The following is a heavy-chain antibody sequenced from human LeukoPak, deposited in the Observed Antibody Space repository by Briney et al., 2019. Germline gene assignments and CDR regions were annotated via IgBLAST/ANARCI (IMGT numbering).Heavy chain of an antibody. CDR2: ISHSGST. V-gene: IGHV4-4*02. CDR1: GGSISSTNW. Sequence: SETLSLTCAVSGGSISSTNWWLWVRQPPGKGLEWIGEISHSGSTNYKPSLKSRVIMSVDKSKNQFSLRLTSVTAADTAVYYCARLRRGDPIENWGQGTLVTVSS. J-gene: IGHJ4*02. D-gene: IGHD3-16*01. CDR3: ARLRRGDPIEN.